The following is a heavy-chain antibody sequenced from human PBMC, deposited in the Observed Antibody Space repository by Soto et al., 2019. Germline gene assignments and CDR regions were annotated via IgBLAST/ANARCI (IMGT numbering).Heavy chain of an antibody. CDR3: ARRGYYYDSSGYYLYFDY. CDR1: GGSISSSNW. V-gene: IGHV4-4*02. CDR2: IYHSGST. Sequence: PSETLSLTCAVSGGSISSSNWWSWVRQPPGKGLEWIGEIYHSGSTNYNPSLKSRVTISVDKSKNQFSLKLSSVTAADTAVYYYARRGYYYDSSGYYLYFDYWGQGTLVTVSS. D-gene: IGHD3-22*01. J-gene: IGHJ4*02.